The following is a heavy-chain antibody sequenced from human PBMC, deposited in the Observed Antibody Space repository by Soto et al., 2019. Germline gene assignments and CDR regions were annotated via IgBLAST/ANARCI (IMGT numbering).Heavy chain of an antibody. D-gene: IGHD3-3*01. CDR2: ISSSSSTI. Sequence: GGSLRLSCAASGFTFSSYSMNWVRQAPGKGLEWVSYISSSSSTIYYADSVKGRFTISRDNAKNSLYLQMNSLRAEDTAVYYCARVIWRGHSDYWGQGTLVTVSS. V-gene: IGHV3-48*01. CDR3: ARVIWRGHSDY. CDR1: GFTFSSYS. J-gene: IGHJ4*02.